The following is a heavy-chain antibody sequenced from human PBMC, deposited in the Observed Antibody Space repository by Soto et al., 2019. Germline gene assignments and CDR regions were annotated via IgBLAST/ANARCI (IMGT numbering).Heavy chain of an antibody. CDR2: IYYSGST. D-gene: IGHD4-17*01. CDR3: ARGEATTDHFDY. CDR1: GGSISSGDYY. J-gene: IGHJ4*02. Sequence: SETLSLTCTVSGGSISSGDYYWSWIRQPPGKGLEWIGYIYYSGSTYYNPSLKSRVTISVDTSKNQFSLKLSSVTAADTAVYYCARGEATTDHFDYWGQGTLVTVSS. V-gene: IGHV4-30-4*01.